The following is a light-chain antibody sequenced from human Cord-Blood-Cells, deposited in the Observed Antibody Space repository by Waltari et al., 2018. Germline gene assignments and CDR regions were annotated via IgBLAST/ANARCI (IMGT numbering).Light chain of an antibody. V-gene: IGKV3-20*01. CDR1: QSVSSSY. J-gene: IGKJ1*01. CDR2: GAS. Sequence: EIELTQFPGTLSLSLGERATLSFRASQSVSSSYLAWYQQKPGQAPKLLIYGASSSATCIPDMFSGSGSVTDFTLTIIRLEPEDFAVYYCQQYGSSPWTFGQWTKVEIK. CDR3: QQYGSSPWT.